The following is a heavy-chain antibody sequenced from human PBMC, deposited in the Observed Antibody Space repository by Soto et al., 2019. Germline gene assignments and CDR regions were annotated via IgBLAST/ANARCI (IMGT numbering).Heavy chain of an antibody. CDR2: IYYSGST. D-gene: IGHD4-4*01. J-gene: IGHJ6*03. CDR1: GGSISSSSYY. V-gene: IGHV4-39*01. Sequence: SETLSLTCPVSGGSISSSSYYWGWIRQPPGKGLEWIGSIYYSGSTYYNPSLKSRVTISVDTSKNQFSLKLSSVTAADTAVYYCARHDSDYYYYYYMDVWGKGTTVTVSS. CDR3: ARHDSDYYYYYYMDV.